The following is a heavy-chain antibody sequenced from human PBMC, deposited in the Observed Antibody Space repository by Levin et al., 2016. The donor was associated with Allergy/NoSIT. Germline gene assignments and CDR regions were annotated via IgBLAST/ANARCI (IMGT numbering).Heavy chain of an antibody. D-gene: IGHD3-3*01. J-gene: IGHJ4*02. CDR2: ISRSGGNT. Sequence: GESLKISCGASGFIFSSYVMSWARQAPGKGLEWVASISRSGGNTYYADSVKGRFTISRDNAKNTVYLQMNSLRAEDTAVYYCARSETFPDYDFWSVNGLLVDYWGQGTLVTVSS. CDR1: GFIFSSYV. V-gene: IGHV3-23*01. CDR3: ARSETFPDYDFWSVNGLLVDY.